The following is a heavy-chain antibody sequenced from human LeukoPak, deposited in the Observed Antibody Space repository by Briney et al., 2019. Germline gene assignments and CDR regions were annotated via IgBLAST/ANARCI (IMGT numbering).Heavy chain of an antibody. D-gene: IGHD6-6*01. CDR2: ISSSSSYI. CDR1: GFTVSSNY. J-gene: IGHJ4*02. CDR3: ARVGAARGY. V-gene: IGHV3-21*01. Sequence: GGSLRLSCAASGFTVSSNYMSWVRQAPGKGLEWVSSISSSSSYIYYADSVKGRFTISRDNAKNSLYLQMNSLRAEDTAVYYCARVGAARGYWGQGTLVTVSS.